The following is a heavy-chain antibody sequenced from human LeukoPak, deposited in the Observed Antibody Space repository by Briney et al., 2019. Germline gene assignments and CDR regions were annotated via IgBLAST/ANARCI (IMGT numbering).Heavy chain of an antibody. J-gene: IGHJ4*02. V-gene: IGHV4-4*07. CDR1: GGSISSYY. CDR2: TYTSGST. Sequence: PSETLSLTCTVSGGSISSYYWSWIRQPAGKGLEWIGRTYTSGSTNYNPSLKSRVTMSVDTSKNQFSLKLSSVTAADTAVYYCARERIAAAGKGATDYWGQGTLVTVSS. CDR3: ARERIAAAGKGATDY. D-gene: IGHD6-13*01.